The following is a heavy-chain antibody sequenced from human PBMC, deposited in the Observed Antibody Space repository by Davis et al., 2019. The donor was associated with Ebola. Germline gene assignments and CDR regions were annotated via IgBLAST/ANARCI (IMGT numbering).Heavy chain of an antibody. V-gene: IGHV3-33*01. Sequence: GGSLRLSCAVSGFTFRTYGMHWVRQAPGKGLEWVAVIWNDGSNAYYADSVKGRFTVSRDNSKNTLFLQMNTLRAEDAAVYYCAGGTRSGWHLEYWGQGTLVTVSS. J-gene: IGHJ4*02. CDR2: IWNDGSNA. CDR3: AGGTRSGWHLEY. D-gene: IGHD6-19*01. CDR1: GFTFRTYG.